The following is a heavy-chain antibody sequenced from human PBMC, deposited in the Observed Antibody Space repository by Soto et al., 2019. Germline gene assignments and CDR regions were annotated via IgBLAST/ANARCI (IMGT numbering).Heavy chain of an antibody. CDR1: GFTFSSYW. D-gene: IGHD6-19*01. Sequence: EVQLVESGGGLVQPGGSLRLSCAASGFTFSSYWMSWVRQAPGKGLEWVAHTRQDGGQEYYVASVKGRFTISRDNAKNSLYLQMNSLRVEDTAVYYCARYPNPTVAGLPFDLWGQGTLVTVSS. CDR3: ARYPNPTVAGLPFDL. J-gene: IGHJ4*02. CDR2: TRQDGGQE. V-gene: IGHV3-7*03.